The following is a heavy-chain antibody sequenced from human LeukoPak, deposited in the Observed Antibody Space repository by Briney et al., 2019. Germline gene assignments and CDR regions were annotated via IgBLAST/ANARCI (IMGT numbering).Heavy chain of an antibody. D-gene: IGHD6-19*01. CDR3: ARGFSVAGNY. V-gene: IGHV4-34*01. Sequence: IPSETLSLTCAVYGGSFSDYYWSWIRQPPGKGLEWIGEINHSGSTNYNPSLKSRVTISVDTSKNHFSLKLSSVTAADTAVYYCARGFSVAGNYWGQGTLVTVSS. J-gene: IGHJ4*02. CDR2: INHSGST. CDR1: GGSFSDYY.